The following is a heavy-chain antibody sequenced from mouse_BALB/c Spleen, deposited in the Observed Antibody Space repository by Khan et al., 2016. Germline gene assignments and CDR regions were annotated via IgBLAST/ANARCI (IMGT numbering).Heavy chain of an antibody. CDR3: ARSRGSSYAYYAMDY. CDR2: INTETGEP. J-gene: IGHJ4*01. V-gene: IGHV9-2-1*01. CDR1: GYTFTDYS. Sequence: QIQLVQSGPELKKPGETVKISCKASGYTFTDYSIHWVKQAPGKGLKWMGWINTETGEPTYADDFKGRFAFSLETSASTAYLQINNLKNEDTATYFCARSRGSSYAYYAMDYWGQGASVTVSS. D-gene: IGHD1-1*01.